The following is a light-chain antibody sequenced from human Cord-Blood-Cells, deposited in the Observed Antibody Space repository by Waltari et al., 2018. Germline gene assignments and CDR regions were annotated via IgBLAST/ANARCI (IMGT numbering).Light chain of an antibody. J-gene: IGLJ3*02. CDR3: SSYAGSNNLV. V-gene: IGLV2-8*01. CDR1: SSDVGGYNY. CDR2: EVS. Sequence: QSALTQPPSASGSPGQSVTISCTGTSSDVGGYNYVSWYQQHPGKAPKLMIYEVSKRPSGVPAPFSGSKSGNTASLPVSGLQAEDEADYYCSSYAGSNNLVFGGGTKLTVL.